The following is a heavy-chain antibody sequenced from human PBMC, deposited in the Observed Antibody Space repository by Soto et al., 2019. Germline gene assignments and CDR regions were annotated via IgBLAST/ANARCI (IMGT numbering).Heavy chain of an antibody. J-gene: IGHJ6*02. Sequence: SVTLSLTCTVSGGSISGGGYYWSWIRKHPGKGLEWIGYIYYSGSTYYNPSLKSRVTISVDTSKNQFSLKLSSVTAADTAVYYCARARGVTGTGSMDVWGQGTTVTVSS. CDR1: GGSISGGGYY. CDR2: IYYSGST. D-gene: IGHD1-7*01. V-gene: IGHV4-31*03. CDR3: ARARGVTGTGSMDV.